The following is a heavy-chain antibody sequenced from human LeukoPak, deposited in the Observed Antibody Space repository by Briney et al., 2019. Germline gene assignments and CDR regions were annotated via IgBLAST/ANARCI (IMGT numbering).Heavy chain of an antibody. CDR1: GFTVSSNY. CDR2: IHSGGNT. J-gene: IGHJ4*02. CDR3: AREGSSSIYYFDY. Sequence: GGSLRLSCAASGFTVSSNYMSWVRQAPGKGLERVSVIHSGGNTYYADSVKGRFTISRDNSKNTLYLQMNSLRAEDTAIYYCAREGSSSIYYFDYWSQGTLVTVSS. V-gene: IGHV3-53*01. D-gene: IGHD6-6*01.